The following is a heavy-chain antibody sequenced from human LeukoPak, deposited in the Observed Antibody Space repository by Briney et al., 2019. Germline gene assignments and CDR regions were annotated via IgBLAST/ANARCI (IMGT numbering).Heavy chain of an antibody. CDR3: AALGGITMVRGVYYFDY. Sequence: GGSLRLSCVASGFTFSSYAMSWVRQAPGKGLEWVSCISSSGGSTYYADSVKGRFTISRDNSKNTLYLQMNSLRAEDAAVYYCAALGGITMVRGVYYFDYWGQGTLVTVSS. CDR2: ISSSGGST. D-gene: IGHD3-10*01. V-gene: IGHV3-23*01. J-gene: IGHJ4*02. CDR1: GFTFSSYA.